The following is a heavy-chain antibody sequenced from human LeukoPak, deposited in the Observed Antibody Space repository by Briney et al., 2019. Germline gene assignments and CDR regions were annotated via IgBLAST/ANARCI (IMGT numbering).Heavy chain of an antibody. J-gene: IGHJ6*02. CDR2: ISSSSSYI. CDR1: GFTFSSYS. Sequence: PGGSLRLSCAASGFTFSSYSMNWVRQAPGKGLEWVSSISSSSSYIYYADSVKGRFTISRDNAKNSLYLQMNSLRAEDTAVYYCARGDSGSYYNHYYNGMDVWGQGTTVTVSS. V-gene: IGHV3-21*01. D-gene: IGHD3-10*01. CDR3: ARGDSGSYYNHYYNGMDV.